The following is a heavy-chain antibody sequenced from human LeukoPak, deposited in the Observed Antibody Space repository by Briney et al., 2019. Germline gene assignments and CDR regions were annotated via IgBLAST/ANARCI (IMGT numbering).Heavy chain of an antibody. CDR1: GFTFSSYA. D-gene: IGHD3-10*01. Sequence: GGSLRLSCAASGFTFSSYAMSWVRQAPGKGLEWVLAISGSGGSTNYADSVKGRFTISRDNSKNTLYLQMNSLRAEDTAVYYCAKGKTMVRGVVDYWGQGTLVTVSS. CDR2: ISGSGGST. V-gene: IGHV3-23*01. CDR3: AKGKTMVRGVVDY. J-gene: IGHJ4*02.